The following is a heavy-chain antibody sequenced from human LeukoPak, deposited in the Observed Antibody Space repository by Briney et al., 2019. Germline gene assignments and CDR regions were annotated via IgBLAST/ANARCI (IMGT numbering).Heavy chain of an antibody. D-gene: IGHD6-13*01. V-gene: IGHV3-7*01. J-gene: IGHJ3*01. CDR3: ARDSSSWYHDAFDF. CDR2: IKLDGDER. CDR1: GFVFSSYW. Sequence: TGGSLRLSCAASGFVFSSYWMSWVRQAPGKGLEWVAKIKLDGDERYYVDSVKGRFTISRDNDKDSLYLQMDSLRVEDTAVYYCARDSSSWYHDAFDFWGQGTMVTVSS.